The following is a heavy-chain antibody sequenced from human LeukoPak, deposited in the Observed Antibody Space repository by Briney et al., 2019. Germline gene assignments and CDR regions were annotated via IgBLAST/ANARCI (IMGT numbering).Heavy chain of an antibody. CDR2: IFYDGDTK. Sequence: GGSLRLSCAASGFIFSDYAMHWVRQAPGKGLEWVAVIFYDGDTKYYADSVKGRFAISRDNSKSTLYLQVNSLRGEDTAVYYCARDPRGPTGYDSSARDTFECWGQGTLVTVSS. CDR1: GFIFSDYA. CDR3: ARDPRGPTGYDSSARDTFEC. J-gene: IGHJ4*02. D-gene: IGHD3-22*01. V-gene: IGHV3-30*09.